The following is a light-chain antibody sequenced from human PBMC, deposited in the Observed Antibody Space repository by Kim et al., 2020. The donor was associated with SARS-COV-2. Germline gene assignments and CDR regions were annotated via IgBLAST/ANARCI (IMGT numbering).Light chain of an antibody. Sequence: GQRVTISCTGSSANSGAGYDVHWYQQLPGTAPKLLIYGKNNRPSGVPDRFSGSKSGTSASLAITGLQTEDEADYYCQSYDSSLSVVFGGGTQLTVL. CDR1: SANSGAGYD. CDR3: QSYDSSLSVV. CDR2: GKN. V-gene: IGLV1-40*01. J-gene: IGLJ2*01.